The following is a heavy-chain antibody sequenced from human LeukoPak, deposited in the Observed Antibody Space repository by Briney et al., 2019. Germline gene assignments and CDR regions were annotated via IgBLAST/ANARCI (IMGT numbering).Heavy chain of an antibody. D-gene: IGHD3-22*01. CDR2: INHSGST. CDR3: ASGKMNYYDSSGLDY. Sequence: SETLSLTCAVSGGSISSSNWWSWVRQPPGKGLEWSGEINHSGSTNYNPSLKSRVTISVDTSKNQFSLKLSSVTAADTAVYYCASGKMNYYDSSGLDYWGQGTLVTVSS. V-gene: IGHV4-4*02. CDR1: GGSISSSNW. J-gene: IGHJ4*02.